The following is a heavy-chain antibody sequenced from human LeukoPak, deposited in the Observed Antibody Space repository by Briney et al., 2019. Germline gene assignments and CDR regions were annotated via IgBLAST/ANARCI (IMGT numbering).Heavy chain of an antibody. V-gene: IGHV1-2*02. CDR1: GYTFTGYY. CDR2: INPNSGGT. CDR3: ARDRRDYGDYLEFDY. D-gene: IGHD4-17*01. Sequence: ASVKVSCKASGYTFTGYYMHWVRQAPGQGLEWMGWINPNSGGTNYAQKFQGRVTMTRDTSISTAYMELSRLRSDDTAVYYCARDRRDYGDYLEFDYWGQGTLVTVSS. J-gene: IGHJ4*02.